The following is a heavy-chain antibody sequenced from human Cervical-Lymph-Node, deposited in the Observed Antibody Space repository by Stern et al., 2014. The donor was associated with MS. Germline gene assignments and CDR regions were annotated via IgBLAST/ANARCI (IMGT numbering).Heavy chain of an antibody. CDR3: ARGGSSSPPFDY. CDR1: GGSISYYY. V-gene: IGHV4-59*01. J-gene: IGHJ4*02. Sequence: QAQLQESGPGLVKPSETLSLTCTVSGGSISYYYWSWIRQPPGKGLEWIWYIYYSGSTNYDPSLKSRVTISVDTSKNQFSLKLSSVTAADTAVYYCARGGSSSPPFDYWGQGTLVTVSS. CDR2: IYYSGST. D-gene: IGHD6-6*01.